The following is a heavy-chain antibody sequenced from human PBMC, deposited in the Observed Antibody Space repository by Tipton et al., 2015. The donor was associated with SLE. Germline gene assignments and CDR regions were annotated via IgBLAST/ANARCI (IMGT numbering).Heavy chain of an antibody. CDR2: TYYRSKWYN. D-gene: IGHD5-18*01. CDR1: GDSVSSNSAT. Sequence: GLVKPSQTLSLTCAISGDSVSSNSATWNWIRQSPSRGLEWLGRTYYRSKWYNDYAVSVKSRITINPDASKNQFSLQLNSVTPEDTAVYYCVRERDYTYDTDAFDIWGQGTMVTVSS. V-gene: IGHV6-1*01. CDR3: VRERDYTYDTDAFDI. J-gene: IGHJ3*02.